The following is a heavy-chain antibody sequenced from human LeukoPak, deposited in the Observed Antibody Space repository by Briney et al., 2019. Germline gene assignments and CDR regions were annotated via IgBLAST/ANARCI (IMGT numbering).Heavy chain of an antibody. J-gene: IGHJ5*02. CDR2: IYYSGSP. CDR1: GGSISSYY. Sequence: SETVSLTCSVSGGSISSYYWSWIRQPPGKGLEWIGYIYYSGSPNYNPSLKSRVTISVDTSKNQFSLKLSSVTAADTAVYYCARGGDSAWFDPWGQGTLVTVSS. D-gene: IGHD2-21*02. V-gene: IGHV4-59*01. CDR3: ARGGDSAWFDP.